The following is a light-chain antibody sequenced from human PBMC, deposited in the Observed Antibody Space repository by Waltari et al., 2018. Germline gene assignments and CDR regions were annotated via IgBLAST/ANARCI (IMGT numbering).Light chain of an antibody. V-gene: IGKV1-39*01. CDR1: QSISSY. CDR2: SAS. Sequence: DIQMTQSPSSLSASVGDRVTITCRASQSISSYLNWYQQKPGKAPKLLIDSASSLQSGVPSRFSGSGSGTDFTLTISSLQPEDFATYYCQQSYSTPPALTFGGGTKVEIK. J-gene: IGKJ4*01. CDR3: QQSYSTPPALT.